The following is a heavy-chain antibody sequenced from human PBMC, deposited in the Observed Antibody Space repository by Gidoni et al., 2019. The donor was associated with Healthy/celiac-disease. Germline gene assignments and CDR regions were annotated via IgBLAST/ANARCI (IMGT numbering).Heavy chain of an antibody. J-gene: IGHJ3*02. D-gene: IGHD6-13*01. CDR2: ISSSSSTI. CDR1: GFPFSRYS. Sequence: EVQLVESGGGLVQPGGSLRLSCAASGFPFSRYSMNWVRQAPGKGLEWVSYISSSSSTIYYADSVKGRFTISRDNAQNSLYLQMNSLRDEDTAVYYCAREGAAAVHDAFDIWGQGTMVTVSS. CDR3: AREGAAAVHDAFDI. V-gene: IGHV3-48*02.